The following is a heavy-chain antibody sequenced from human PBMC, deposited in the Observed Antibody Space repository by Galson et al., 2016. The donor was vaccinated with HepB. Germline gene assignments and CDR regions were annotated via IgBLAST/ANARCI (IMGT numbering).Heavy chain of an antibody. CDR3: ARDINYGIFDR. Sequence: LRLSCAVSGFTFSIYAMSWVRQAPGKGLEWISSLSGSADKSFYADYLKGRFTISRDNFNNTVFLQMNSLRAEDTAVYYCARDINYGIFDRWGQGTLVTVSS. J-gene: IGHJ4*02. V-gene: IGHV3-23*01. D-gene: IGHD3-10*01. CDR2: LSGSADKS. CDR1: GFTFSIYA.